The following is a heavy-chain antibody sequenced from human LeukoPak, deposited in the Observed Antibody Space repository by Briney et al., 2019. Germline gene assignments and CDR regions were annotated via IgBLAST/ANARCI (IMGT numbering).Heavy chain of an antibody. D-gene: IGHD3-3*01. CDR2: ISAYNGNT. CDR1: GYTFTSYG. J-gene: IGHJ4*02. V-gene: IGHV1-18*01. Sequence: ASVKVSCKASGYTFTSYGISWVRQAPGQGLEWMGRISAYNGNTNYAQKLQGRVTMTTDTSTSTAYMELRSLRSDDTAVYYCAREPLGVIPYPVDYWGQGTLVTVSS. CDR3: AREPLGVIPYPVDY.